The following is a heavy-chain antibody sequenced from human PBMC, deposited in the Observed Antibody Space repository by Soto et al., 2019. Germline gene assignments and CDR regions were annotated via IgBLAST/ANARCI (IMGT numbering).Heavy chain of an antibody. CDR2: INPNIGHA. CDR3: ARAPYSSSSFFFDY. D-gene: IGHD6-6*01. J-gene: IGHJ4*02. Sequence: ASVKVSCKSSGYSFPAFHIHWGRQGPGLGLEWMGVINPNIGHASIAQRFQGRVALTWDTSTSTVYMELSGLRSDDTAVSYCARAPYSSSSFFFDYWGQGTPVTVSS. V-gene: IGHV1-46*01. CDR1: GYSFPAFH.